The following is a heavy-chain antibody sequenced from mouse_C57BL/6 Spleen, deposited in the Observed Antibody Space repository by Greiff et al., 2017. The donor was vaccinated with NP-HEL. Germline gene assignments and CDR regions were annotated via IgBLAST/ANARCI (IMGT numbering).Heavy chain of an antibody. D-gene: IGHD2-1*01. CDR1: GYTFTGYW. CDR3: ARKGIYYGNYLYFDY. CDR2: ILPGSGST. Sequence: QVQLQQSGAELMKPGASVKLSCKATGYTFTGYWIEWVKQRPGHGLEWIGEILPGSGSTNYNEKFKGKATFTADTSSNTAYMQLSSLTSEDSAIYYCARKGIYYGNYLYFDYWGQGTTLTVSS. J-gene: IGHJ2*01. V-gene: IGHV1-9*01.